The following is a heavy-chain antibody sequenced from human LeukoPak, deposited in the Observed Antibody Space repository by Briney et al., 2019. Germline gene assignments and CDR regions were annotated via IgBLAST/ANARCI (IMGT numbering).Heavy chain of an antibody. J-gene: IGHJ4*02. V-gene: IGHV4-39*01. CDR1: GSTSPYY. CDR3: ARHAGGIAAAGTRPFDY. CDR2: IYYSGST. D-gene: IGHD6-13*01. Sequence: SETLSLTCTGGSTSPYYWGWIRQPPGKGLEWIGSIYYSGSTYYNPSLKSRVTMSVDTSKNQFSLKLSSVTAADTAVYYCARHAGGIAAAGTRPFDYWGQGTLVTVSS.